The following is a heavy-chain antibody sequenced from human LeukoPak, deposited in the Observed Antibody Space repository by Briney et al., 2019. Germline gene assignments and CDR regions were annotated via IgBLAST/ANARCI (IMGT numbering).Heavy chain of an antibody. J-gene: IGHJ4*02. Sequence: GGSLRLSCAASGFILSSYWMHWVRQAPGKGLVWVSRTNSDGSSTDYADSVKGRFTISRDSSQNTLYLQMNSLRAEDTAVYYCARDVYGGNFDYWGQGTLVTVSS. CDR3: ARDVYGGNFDY. CDR1: GFILSSYW. CDR2: TNSDGSST. V-gene: IGHV3-74*01. D-gene: IGHD4-23*01.